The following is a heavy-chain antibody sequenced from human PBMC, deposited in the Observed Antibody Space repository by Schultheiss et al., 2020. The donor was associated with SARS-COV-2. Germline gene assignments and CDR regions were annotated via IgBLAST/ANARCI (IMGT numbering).Heavy chain of an antibody. D-gene: IGHD2-2*01. CDR2: IKQDGSEK. CDR1: GFTFSSYW. Sequence: GGSLRLSCAASGFTFSSYWMSWVRQAPGKGLEWVANIKQDGSEKYYVDSVKGRFTISRDNAKNSLYLQMSSLRAEDTAVYYCAKGIGPKVVPMDVWGKGTTVTVSS. CDR3: AKGIGPKVVPMDV. J-gene: IGHJ6*04. V-gene: IGHV3-7*05.